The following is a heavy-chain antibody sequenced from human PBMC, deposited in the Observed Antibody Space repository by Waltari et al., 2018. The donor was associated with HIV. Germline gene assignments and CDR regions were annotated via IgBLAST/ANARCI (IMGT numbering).Heavy chain of an antibody. CDR2: IWHDANNQ. Sequence: QVQLVESGGGVVQPGKSLRLSCAASGFTFSSYAISWVRQAPGKGLEWVAVIWHDANNQYYADSVQGRFTISRDNSKNTLYLQMNSLRAEDTALYYCARDSPAFSRGTEELDYWGQGTLVTVSS. CDR3: ARDSPAFSRGTEELDY. V-gene: IGHV3-33*01. J-gene: IGHJ4*02. D-gene: IGHD2-2*01. CDR1: GFTFSSYA.